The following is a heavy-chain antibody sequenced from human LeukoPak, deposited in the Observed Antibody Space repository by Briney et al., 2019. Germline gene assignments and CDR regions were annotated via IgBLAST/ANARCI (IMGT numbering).Heavy chain of an antibody. V-gene: IGHV1-18*01. D-gene: IGHD3-3*01. Sequence: GASVKVSCKASGYTFTSYGISWVRQAPGQGLEWMGWISAYNGNTNYAQKLQGRVTMTTDTSTSTAYMELRSLRSDDTAVYYCARAEIFGVVVSAFDIWGQGTMVTVSS. J-gene: IGHJ3*02. CDR3: ARAEIFGVVVSAFDI. CDR1: GYTFTSYG. CDR2: ISAYNGNT.